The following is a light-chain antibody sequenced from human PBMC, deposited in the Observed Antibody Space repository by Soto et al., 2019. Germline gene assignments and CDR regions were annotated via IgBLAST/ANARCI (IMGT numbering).Light chain of an antibody. CDR1: RRGLCSSNNRNY. V-gene: IGKV4-1*01. CDR2: WAS. J-gene: IGKJ4*01. CDR3: QKCYSIPLT. Sequence: DIVMIPQPDSPAASLGGGGTTHSRWGRRGLCSSNNRNYLAWYQQKPGQPPKLLIYWASTRESGVPDRFSGSGSGTDFTLTISSLQAEDVAVYYCQKCYSIPLTFGGGTKVDIK.